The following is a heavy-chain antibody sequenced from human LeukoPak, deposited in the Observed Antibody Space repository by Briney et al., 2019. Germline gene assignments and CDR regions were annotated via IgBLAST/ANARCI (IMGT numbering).Heavy chain of an antibody. D-gene: IGHD6-13*01. CDR2: IYYSGTT. Sequence: SGTLSLTCAVSGGSISSSSHNWGWIRQPPGKGLEWIGSIYYSGTTYYNPSLKSRLTISVDTSKNQFSLKLSSVTAVDTAVYYCARHDRIIASPLVWGQGILVTVSS. V-gene: IGHV4-39*01. CDR1: GGSISSSSHN. J-gene: IGHJ4*02. CDR3: ARHDRIIASPLV.